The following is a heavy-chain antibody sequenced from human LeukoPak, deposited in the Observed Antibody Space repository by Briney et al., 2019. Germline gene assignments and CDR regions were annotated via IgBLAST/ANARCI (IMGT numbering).Heavy chain of an antibody. CDR1: GFTFSSFA. D-gene: IGHD3-16*01. J-gene: IGHJ4*02. Sequence: GRSLRLSCAASGFTFSSFAMSWVRQAPGKGLEWVSGVSGSGFSTYYADSVKGRFTISRDNSKNTLFLQMNSLRAEDTAVYHCARGPGGYYDSWGQGTLVTVSS. CDR3: ARGPGGYYDS. V-gene: IGHV3-23*01. CDR2: VSGSGFST.